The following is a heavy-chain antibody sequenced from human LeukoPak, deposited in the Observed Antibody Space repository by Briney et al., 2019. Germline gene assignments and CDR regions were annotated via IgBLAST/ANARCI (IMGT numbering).Heavy chain of an antibody. D-gene: IGHD3-10*01. CDR2: ISSSSSYI. CDR1: GFTFSSYS. V-gene: IGHV3-21*01. CDR3: AKDPTEWFGEFINWFDP. Sequence: GGSLRLSCAASGFTFSSYSMNWVRQAPGKGLEWVSSISSSSSYIYYADSVKGRFTISRDNAKNSLYLQMNSLRAEDTAVYYCAKDPTEWFGEFINWFDPWGQGTLVTVSS. J-gene: IGHJ5*02.